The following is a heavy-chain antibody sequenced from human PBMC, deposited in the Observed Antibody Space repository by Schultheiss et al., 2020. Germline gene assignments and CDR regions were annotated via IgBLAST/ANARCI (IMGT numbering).Heavy chain of an antibody. Sequence: SQTLSLTCTVSGGSISSGSYYWSWIRQPAGKGLEWIGRIYTSGSTDYNPSLKSRVTLSVDTSKNEFSLKLSSVTAADTAVYYCARGYEAFDIWGQGTMVTVSS. CDR3: ARGYEAFDI. J-gene: IGHJ3*02. CDR2: IYTSGST. V-gene: IGHV4-61*02. CDR1: GGSISSGSYY.